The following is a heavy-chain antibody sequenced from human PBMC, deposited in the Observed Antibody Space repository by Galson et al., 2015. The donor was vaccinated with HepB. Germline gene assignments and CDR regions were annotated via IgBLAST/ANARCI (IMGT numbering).Heavy chain of an antibody. V-gene: IGHV3-21*01. D-gene: IGHD2-15*01. CDR3: AREMSDIVVVIAATLYYCDY. CDR2: ISSSSSYI. CDR1: GFTFSSYS. Sequence: SLRLSCAASGFTFSSYSMNWVRQAPGKGLEWVSSISSSSSYIHYADSVKGRFTISRDNAKNSLYLQMNSLRAEDTAVYYCAREMSDIVVVIAATLYYCDYWGQGTLVTVSS. J-gene: IGHJ4*02.